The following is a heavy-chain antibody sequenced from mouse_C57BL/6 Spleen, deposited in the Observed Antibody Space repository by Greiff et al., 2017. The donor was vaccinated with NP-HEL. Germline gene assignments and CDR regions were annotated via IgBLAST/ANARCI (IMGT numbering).Heavy chain of an antibody. CDR2: IYPSDSKT. Sequence: QVQLQQSGAELVGPGSSVKLSCKASGYTFTSYWMAWVEPRPGQGLDWIGNIYPSDSKTHDNQKFKDKATLTVDNSSSTADMQLSRLTSEDSAVYYGARVGKYDWTWLAYWGRGARVTVPA. J-gene: IGHJ3*01. CDR1: GYTFTSYW. CDR3: ARVGKYDWTWLAY. D-gene: IGHD2-4*01. V-gene: IGHV1-61*01.